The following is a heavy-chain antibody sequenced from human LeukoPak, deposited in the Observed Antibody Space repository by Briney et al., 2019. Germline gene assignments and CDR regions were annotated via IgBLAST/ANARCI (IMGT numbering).Heavy chain of an antibody. CDR3: ARGSYDILLRYVSYYMDV. CDR1: GGSISSYY. Sequence: SETLSLTCTVSGGSISSYYWSWIRQPPGKGLEWIGYIYYSGSTNYNPSLKSRVTISVDTSKNQFSLKLSSVTAADTAVYYCARGSYDILLRYVSYYMDVWGKGTTVTVSS. J-gene: IGHJ6*03. CDR2: IYYSGST. D-gene: IGHD3-9*01. V-gene: IGHV4-59*12.